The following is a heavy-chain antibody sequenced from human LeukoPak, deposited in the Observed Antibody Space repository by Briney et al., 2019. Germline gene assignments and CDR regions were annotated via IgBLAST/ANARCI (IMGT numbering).Heavy chain of an antibody. D-gene: IGHD6-13*01. Sequence: SVNVSCKASVYTFTGYYMHWVRQAPGPGLEWMGGINPNSGGTNYAQQFQGRVTMTRETSISTAYMELRRLRSDDTAVYYCATVYSGSWYGPSNWGQGTLVTVSS. J-gene: IGHJ4*02. CDR1: VYTFTGYY. V-gene: IGHV1-2*02. CDR2: INPNSGGT. CDR3: ATVYSGSWYGPSN.